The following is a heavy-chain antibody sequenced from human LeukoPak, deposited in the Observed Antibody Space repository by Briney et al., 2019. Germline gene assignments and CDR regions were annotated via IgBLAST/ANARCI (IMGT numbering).Heavy chain of an antibody. CDR2: ISSSGSTI. V-gene: IGHV3-11*01. CDR1: GFTFSDYY. CDR3: ARDHPYYYDSSGYYPALL. Sequence: GGSLRLSCAASGFTFSDYYMSWIRQAPGKGLEWASYISSSGSTIYYADSVKGRFTISRDNAKNSLYLQMNSLRAEDTAVYYCARDHPYYYDSSGYYPALLWGQGTLVTVSS. J-gene: IGHJ4*02. D-gene: IGHD3-22*01.